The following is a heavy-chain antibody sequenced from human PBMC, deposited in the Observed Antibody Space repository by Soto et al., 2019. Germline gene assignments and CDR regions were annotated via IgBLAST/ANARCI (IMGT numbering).Heavy chain of an antibody. CDR3: ARRYCTNGVCYYGMDV. J-gene: IGHJ6*02. V-gene: IGHV3-53*01. CDR2: IYSGGST. Sequence: GGSLRLSCTASGFTVSSNYMSWVRQDPGKGLEWVSAIYSGGSTYYADSVKGRFTISRDNSKNTLYLQMNSLRAEDTAVYYCARRYCTNGVCYYGMDVWGQGTTVTVSS. CDR1: GFTVSSNY. D-gene: IGHD2-8*01.